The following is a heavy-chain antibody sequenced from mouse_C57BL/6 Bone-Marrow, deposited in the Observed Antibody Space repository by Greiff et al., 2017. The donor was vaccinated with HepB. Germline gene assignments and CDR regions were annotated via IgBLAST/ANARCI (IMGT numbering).Heavy chain of an antibody. CDR1: GFNIKDDY. V-gene: IGHV14-4*01. Sequence: VQLQQSGAELVRPGASVKLSCTASGFNIKDDYMHWVKKRPEQGLEWIGWIDPENGDTEDASKFQGKATITADTSSNTAYLQLSSLTSEDTAVYYCTTPLYYGKEDRDWGQGTLVTVSA. CDR3: TTPLYYGKEDRD. D-gene: IGHD1-1*01. CDR2: IDPENGDT. J-gene: IGHJ3*01.